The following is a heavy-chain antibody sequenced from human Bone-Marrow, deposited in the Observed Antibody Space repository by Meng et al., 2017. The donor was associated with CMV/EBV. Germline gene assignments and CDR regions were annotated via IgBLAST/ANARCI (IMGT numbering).Heavy chain of an antibody. J-gene: IGHJ6*02. CDR3: SRYCSSTSCPSGYYYYYYGMDV. CDR2: IKQDGSEK. Sequence: GESLKISCASSGFTFSSYRMSWVRQAPGKGLEWVANIKQDGSEKYYVDSVKGRFTISRDNAKNSLYLQMNSLRAEDTAVYYCSRYCSSTSCPSGYYYYYYGMDVWGQGTTVTVSS. D-gene: IGHD2-2*01. V-gene: IGHV3-7*01. CDR1: GFTFSSYR.